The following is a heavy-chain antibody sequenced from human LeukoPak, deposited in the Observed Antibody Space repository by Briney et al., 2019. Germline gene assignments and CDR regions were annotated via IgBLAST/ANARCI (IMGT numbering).Heavy chain of an antibody. CDR3: ARRSYVAAGRNFDY. D-gene: IGHD6-13*01. CDR2: IYYGGST. Sequence: SETLSLTCTVSGGSISSYYWGWIRQPPGKGLEWIGSIYYGGSTYYNPSLKSRVTISVDTSKNQFSLKLSSVTAADTAVYYCARRSYVAAGRNFDYWGQGTLVTVSS. CDR1: GGSISSYY. J-gene: IGHJ4*02. V-gene: IGHV4-39*01.